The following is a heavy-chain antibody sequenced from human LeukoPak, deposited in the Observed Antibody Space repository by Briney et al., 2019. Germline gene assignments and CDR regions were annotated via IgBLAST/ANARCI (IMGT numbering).Heavy chain of an antibody. V-gene: IGHV1-69*02. CDR2: IIPILGIA. CDR3: ARVSHVVVTAIDY. CDR1: GGTFSSYT. J-gene: IGHJ4*02. D-gene: IGHD2-21*02. Sequence: SVKVSCKASGGTFSSYTISWVRQAPGQGLEWVGRIIPILGIANYAQKFQGRVTITADKSTSTAYMELSSLRSDDTAVYYCARVSHVVVTAIDYWGQGTLVTVSS.